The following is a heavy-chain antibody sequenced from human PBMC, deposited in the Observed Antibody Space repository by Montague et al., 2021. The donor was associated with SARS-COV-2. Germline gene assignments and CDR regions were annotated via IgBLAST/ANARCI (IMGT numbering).Heavy chain of an antibody. Sequence: SETLSLTCTVSGGSISSSNYYWGWIRQPPGKGLEWIGSIYYSGSTYYNPSLKSRVTISVDTSKNQFSLKLSSVTAADTAVYYCARQGPSITMIVVVRPTHGFDPWGPGTTVTVSS. J-gene: IGHJ5*02. CDR2: IYYSGST. CDR3: ARQGPSITMIVVVRPTHGFDP. CDR1: GGSISSSNYY. D-gene: IGHD3-22*01. V-gene: IGHV4-39*01.